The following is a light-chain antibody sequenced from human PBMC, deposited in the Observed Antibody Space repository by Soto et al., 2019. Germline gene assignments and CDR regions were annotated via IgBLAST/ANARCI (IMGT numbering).Light chain of an antibody. Sequence: EIVLTQSPGTLSLSPGERATLSCRDSQSISSSYLAWYQQKPGQAPRLLIYGASSRATGIPDRFSGSGSGTDFTLTISRLEPEDFAVYYCHQYDSSPLTFGVGTKVEIK. V-gene: IGKV3-20*01. CDR3: HQYDSSPLT. J-gene: IGKJ4*01. CDR1: QSISSSY. CDR2: GAS.